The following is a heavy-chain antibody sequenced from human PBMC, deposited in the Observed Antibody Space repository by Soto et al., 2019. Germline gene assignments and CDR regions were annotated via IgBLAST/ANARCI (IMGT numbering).Heavy chain of an antibody. CDR1: GFTFSNNG. Sequence: QVQLVESGGGVVQPGRSLRLSCVASGFTFSNNGIHWVRQAPGKGLEWVAVISSDGSKKYYADSVKGRFTISRDNSKNTLYLQLNRLRAGDTAVYYCAMDLDGGSSRFDYWGQGTLVTVSS. CDR3: AMDLDGGSSRFDY. J-gene: IGHJ4*02. CDR2: ISSDGSKK. V-gene: IGHV3-30*03. D-gene: IGHD2-15*01.